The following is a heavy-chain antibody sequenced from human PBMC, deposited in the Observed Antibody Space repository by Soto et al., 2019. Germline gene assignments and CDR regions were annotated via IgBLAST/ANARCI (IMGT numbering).Heavy chain of an antibody. CDR1: GFSFYNSA. V-gene: IGHV3-23*01. J-gene: IGHJ4*02. CDR2: ITGSGINR. Sequence: DVQLLESGGGLVQPGGSLRLSCAASGFSFYNSAMSWVRQAPGKGLEWVSTITGSGINRYHADSVQGRFTISRDNFKDTLYLQMNDLRAEDTAVYYCARHPIGYIGTFDYWGQGTPVTVSS. CDR3: ARHPIGYIGTFDY. D-gene: IGHD5-12*01.